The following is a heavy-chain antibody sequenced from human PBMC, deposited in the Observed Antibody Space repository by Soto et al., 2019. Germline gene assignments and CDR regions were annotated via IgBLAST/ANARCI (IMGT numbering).Heavy chain of an antibody. CDR2: MNPNSGNT. CDR1: VYTFTSYD. CDR3: ARGTDYDFWSGYYPLDYYYYYMDV. Sequence: ASVKVSCKASVYTFTSYDINWVRQDTGRGLEWMGWMNPNSGNTGYAQKFQGRVTMTRNTSISTAYMELSSLRSEDTAVYYCARGTDYDFWSGYYPLDYYYYYMDVWGKGATVTVSS. V-gene: IGHV1-8*01. J-gene: IGHJ6*03. D-gene: IGHD3-3*01.